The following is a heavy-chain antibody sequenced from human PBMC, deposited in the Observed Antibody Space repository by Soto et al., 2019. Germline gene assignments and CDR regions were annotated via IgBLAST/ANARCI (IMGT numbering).Heavy chain of an antibody. J-gene: IGHJ4*02. V-gene: IGHV3-30*18. D-gene: IGHD3-10*01. Sequence: GGSLRLSCAASGFTFSSYGMHWVRQAPGKGLEWVAVISYDGSNKYYADSVKGRFTISRDNSKNTLYLQMNSLRAEDTAVYYCAKTLYGSGSYYGRGMDYWGQGTLVTVSS. CDR1: GFTFSSYG. CDR2: ISYDGSNK. CDR3: AKTLYGSGSYYGRGMDY.